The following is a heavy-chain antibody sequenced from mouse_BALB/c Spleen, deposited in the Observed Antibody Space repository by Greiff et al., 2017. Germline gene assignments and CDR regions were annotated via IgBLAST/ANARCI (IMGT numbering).Heavy chain of an antibody. J-gene: IGHJ3*01. V-gene: IGHV2-2*02. Sequence: VKVVESGPGLVKPSQCLSITCTASGFSLTSYGVHWVRQSPGKGLEWLGVIWSGGSTDYNAAFISRLSISTDNSKSQVFFKMNSLQANDTAIYYCARSEGCAPWFAYWGQGTLVTVSA. D-gene: IGHD6-1*01. CDR2: IWSGGST. CDR1: GFSLTSYG. CDR3: ARSEGCAPWFAY.